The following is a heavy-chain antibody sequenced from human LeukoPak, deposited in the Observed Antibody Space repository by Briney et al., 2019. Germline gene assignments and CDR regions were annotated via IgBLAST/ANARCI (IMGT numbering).Heavy chain of an antibody. J-gene: IGHJ5*02. CDR3: ARRGRYCSGGSCFIGLFDP. Sequence: PSQTLSLTCTVSGGSISSGSYYWSWIRQPAGKRLEWIGRIYTSGSTNYNPSLKSRVTISVDTSKNQFSLKLSSVTAADTAVYYCARRGRYCSGGSCFIGLFDPWGQGTLVTVSS. CDR1: GGSISSGSYY. CDR2: IYTSGST. D-gene: IGHD2-15*01. V-gene: IGHV4-61*02.